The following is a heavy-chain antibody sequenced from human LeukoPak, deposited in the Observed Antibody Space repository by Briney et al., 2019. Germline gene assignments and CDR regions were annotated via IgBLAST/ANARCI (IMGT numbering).Heavy chain of an antibody. Sequence: GESLKISCRGSGYSFTSYWIGWVRQMPGKGLEWMGIIYRGDSDTRYSPSFQGQVTISAATSISTAYLQWSSLKASDPAMYYCATRSRVAAPGTEYFQHWGQGTLVTVSS. J-gene: IGHJ1*01. D-gene: IGHD6-13*01. CDR3: ATRSRVAAPGTEYFQH. CDR2: IYRGDSDT. V-gene: IGHV5-51*01. CDR1: GYSFTSYW.